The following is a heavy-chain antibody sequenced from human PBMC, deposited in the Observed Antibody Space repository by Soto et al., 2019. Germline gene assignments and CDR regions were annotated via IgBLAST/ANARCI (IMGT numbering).Heavy chain of an antibody. J-gene: IGHJ6*03. CDR3: VTSRQVQSTFFYYYYYLDV. Sequence: QVHLVESGGGVVQPGRSLRLSCAASGFTFSSYGFHWVRQVPGKGLEWVAIISFDGRNDFYSKSVKGRFTISRDNSKNTVYLQMNSLRADDTDVYYCVTSRQVQSTFFYYYYYLDVWGKGTTVTVSS. CDR1: GFTFSSYG. CDR2: ISFDGRND. V-gene: IGHV3-30*03.